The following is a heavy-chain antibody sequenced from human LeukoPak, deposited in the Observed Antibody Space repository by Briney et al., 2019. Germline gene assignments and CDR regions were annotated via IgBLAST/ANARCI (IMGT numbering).Heavy chain of an antibody. CDR3: AKQAKHGTFYYFDY. Sequence: GGSLRLSCAASGFTFSNYAMSWVRQAPGKGLEWVSGISGSVGITYYADSVKGRFTISRDNSKNTLYLQMNSLRAEDTAVYYGAKQAKHGTFYYFDYWGQGTLVTVSS. CDR1: GFTFSNYA. CDR2: ISGSVGIT. V-gene: IGHV3-23*01. D-gene: IGHD1-26*01. J-gene: IGHJ4*02.